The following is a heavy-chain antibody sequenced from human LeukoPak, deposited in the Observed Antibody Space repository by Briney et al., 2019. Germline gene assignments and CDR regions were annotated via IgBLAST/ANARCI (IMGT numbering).Heavy chain of an antibody. CDR1: GFTFSHYS. V-gene: IGHV3-21*01. Sequence: PGGSLRLSCVASGFTFSHYSMNWVRQAPGKGLEWVSSIRFTGSYIYYADSVKGRFTISRDDAKNLLSLQMISLRAEETAVYYCTRAGRRRDGYNSDYWGQGTLVTVSS. CDR3: TRAGRRRDGYNSDY. CDR2: IRFTGSYI. D-gene: IGHD5-24*01. J-gene: IGHJ4*02.